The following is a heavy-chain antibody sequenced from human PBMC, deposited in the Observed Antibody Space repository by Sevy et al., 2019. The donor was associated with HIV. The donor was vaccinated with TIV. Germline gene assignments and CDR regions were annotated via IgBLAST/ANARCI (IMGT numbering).Heavy chain of an antibody. D-gene: IGHD5-12*01. CDR3: ARGDSCYARKVPYYYYGMDV. Sequence: GGSLRLSCAASGFTFSSYSMNWVRQAPGKGLEWVSSISSRSSYIYYADSVKSRFTISRDNAKNSLNLQMNSLRAEDTAVYYCARGDSCYARKVPYYYYGMDVWGQGTTVTVSS. J-gene: IGHJ6*02. V-gene: IGHV3-21*01. CDR1: GFTFSSYS. CDR2: ISSRSSYI.